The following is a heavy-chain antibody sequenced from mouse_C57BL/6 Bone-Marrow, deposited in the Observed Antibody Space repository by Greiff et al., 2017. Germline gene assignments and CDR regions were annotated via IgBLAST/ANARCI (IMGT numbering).Heavy chain of an antibody. D-gene: IGHD2-1*01. CDR3: ACNYQTFYAMDY. CDR2: IDPSDSYT. J-gene: IGHJ4*01. Sequence: QVQLQQPGAELVKPGASVKLSCKASGYTFTSYWMQWVKQRPGQGLEWIGEIDPSDSYTNYNQKFKGKATLTVDTSSSTACMQLSSLTSEDSAVYYCACNYQTFYAMDYWGQGTSVTVSS. CDR1: GYTFTSYW. V-gene: IGHV1-50*01.